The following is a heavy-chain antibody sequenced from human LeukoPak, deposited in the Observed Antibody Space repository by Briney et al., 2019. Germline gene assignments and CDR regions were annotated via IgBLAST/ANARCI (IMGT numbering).Heavy chain of an antibody. CDR1: GGTFSSYT. Sequence: SVKVSCKASGGTFSSYTISWVRQAPGQGLEWMGRIIPILGIANYAQKFQGRVTITADKSTSTAYMKLSSLRSEDTAVYYCARDPGYSSGWYPFDYWGQGTLVTVSS. CDR3: ARDPGYSSGWYPFDY. J-gene: IGHJ4*02. CDR2: IIPILGIA. D-gene: IGHD6-19*01. V-gene: IGHV1-69*04.